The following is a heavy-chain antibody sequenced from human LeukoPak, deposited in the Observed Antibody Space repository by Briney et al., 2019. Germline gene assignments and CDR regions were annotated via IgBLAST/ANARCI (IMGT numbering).Heavy chain of an antibody. CDR1: GFTFSSFA. CDR2: ISGTSGSI. D-gene: IGHD3-22*01. J-gene: IGHJ4*02. Sequence: PGGSLRLSCAASGFTFSSFAMNWVRQAPGKGLEWVAYISGTSGSIYYADSVKGRFTISRDNSKNTLYLQMNSLRAEDTAVYYCAKGGITMIVVVIQYYFDYWGQGTLVTVSS. V-gene: IGHV3-23*01. CDR3: AKGGITMIVVVIQYYFDY.